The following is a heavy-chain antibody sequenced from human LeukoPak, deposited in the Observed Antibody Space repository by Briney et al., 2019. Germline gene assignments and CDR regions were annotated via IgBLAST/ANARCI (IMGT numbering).Heavy chain of an antibody. CDR1: GVTFSSYA. Sequence: SVKVSCKASGVTFSSYAISWVRQAPGQGLEWMGRIIPIFGTANYAQKFQGRVTITTDESTSTAYMELSSLRSEDTAVYYCARDRWAPSYFDYWGQGTLVTVSS. CDR3: ARDRWAPSYFDY. V-gene: IGHV1-69*05. CDR2: IIPIFGTA. D-gene: IGHD1-26*01. J-gene: IGHJ4*02.